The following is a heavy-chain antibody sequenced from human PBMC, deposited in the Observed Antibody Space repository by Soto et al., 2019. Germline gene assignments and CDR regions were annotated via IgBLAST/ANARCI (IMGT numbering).Heavy chain of an antibody. CDR1: GFTFSNYW. J-gene: IGHJ4*02. CDR3: ARQYCGGDCHLDY. V-gene: IGHV3-7*01. CDR2: INKDGSET. Sequence: PGGSLRLSCAASGFTFSNYWMSWVRQAPGKGLEWVANINKDGSETSYVDSVKGRFTISRDNAKNSLYLQMNSLRIEDTAGYYCARQYCGGDCHLDYWGQGTLVTVSS. D-gene: IGHD2-21*02.